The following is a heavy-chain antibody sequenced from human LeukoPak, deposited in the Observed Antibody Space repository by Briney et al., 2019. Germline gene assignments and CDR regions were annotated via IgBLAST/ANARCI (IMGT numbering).Heavy chain of an antibody. CDR1: GFTFSSYS. V-gene: IGHV3-48*01. CDR2: ISTSSSTI. Sequence: GGSLRLSCAASGFTFSSYSMNWVRQAPGKGLEWVSYISTSSSTIYYADSVKGRFTISRGNAKNSLYLQMNSLRAEDTAVYYCARGSSSSWYVHYFDYWGQGTLVTVSS. J-gene: IGHJ4*02. D-gene: IGHD6-13*01. CDR3: ARGSSSSWYVHYFDY.